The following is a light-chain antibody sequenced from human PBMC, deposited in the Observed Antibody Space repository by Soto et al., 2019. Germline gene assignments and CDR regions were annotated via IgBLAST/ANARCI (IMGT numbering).Light chain of an antibody. J-gene: IGKJ1*01. CDR3: NQFGNSPQT. CDR2: GAS. Sequence: EIVMTQSPATLSVSPGERATLSCRASQSVSSSYLAWYQQKPGQANRLLIYGASSRATGIPDRFSGSGSGTDFTLRITGLEPEDFAVYYCNQFGNSPQTVGHGTKVDIK. V-gene: IGKV3-20*01. CDR1: QSVSSSY.